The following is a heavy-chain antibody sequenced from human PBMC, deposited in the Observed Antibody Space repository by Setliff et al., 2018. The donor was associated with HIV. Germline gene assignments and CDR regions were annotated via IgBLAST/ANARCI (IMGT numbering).Heavy chain of an antibody. V-gene: IGHV4-39*07. CDR1: GRSISSTSYS. Sequence: PSETLSLTCTVAGRSISSTSYSWGWIRQPPEKGLEWIGTIYYGVSGTTSYNSSLKSRVTISVDTSKSQFSLKLTSVTAADTAVYFCARDPHYFDTSGYYSYFYFDYWGHGTLVPVSS. CDR2: IYYGVSGTT. CDR3: ARDPHYFDTSGYYSYFYFDY. J-gene: IGHJ4*01. D-gene: IGHD3-22*01.